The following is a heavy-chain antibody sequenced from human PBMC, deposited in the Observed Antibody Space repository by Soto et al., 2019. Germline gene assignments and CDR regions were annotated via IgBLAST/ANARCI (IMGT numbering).Heavy chain of an antibody. CDR2: IYYSGST. V-gene: IGHV4-39*01. CDR3: ARQGTPLYYGMDV. J-gene: IGHJ6*02. CDR1: GGSISSYY. D-gene: IGHD1-1*01. Sequence: SETLSLTCTVSGGSISSYYWGWIRQPPGKGLEWIGSIYYSGSTYYNPSLKSRVTISVDTSKNQFSLKLSSVTAADTAVYYCARQGTPLYYGMDVWGQGTTVTVSS.